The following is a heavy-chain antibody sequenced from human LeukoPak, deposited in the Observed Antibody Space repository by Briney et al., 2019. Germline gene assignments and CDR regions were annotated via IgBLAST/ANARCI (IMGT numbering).Heavy chain of an antibody. Sequence: QTGGSLRLSCAASRFTFSEYWMSWVRQAPGKGLEWVANINQDGREIYYVDSVKGRFTISRDNAKNSLYLQMNSLRAEDTAVYYCAKIRYGTGWYYDYWGQGTLVTVSS. CDR1: RFTFSEYW. CDR3: AKIRYGTGWYYDY. CDR2: INQDGREI. J-gene: IGHJ4*02. D-gene: IGHD6-19*01. V-gene: IGHV3-7*01.